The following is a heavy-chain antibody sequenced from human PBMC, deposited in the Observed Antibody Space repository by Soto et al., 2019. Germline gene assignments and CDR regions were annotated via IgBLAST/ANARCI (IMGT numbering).Heavy chain of an antibody. CDR2: ISYSGST. CDR3: ARLHGYCISTSWYGYYGMEV. CDR1: GGSIISSSYY. V-gene: IGHV4-39*01. D-gene: IGHD2-2*01. J-gene: IGHJ6*02. Sequence: SETQSLTSTVSGGSIISSSYYWGWIRQPPGKGMEWIGSISYSGSTYYNPSLKSRVTMSVDTSKNQFSLKLSSVTAADTAVYYCARLHGYCISTSWYGYYGMEVWGQGTTVTVSS.